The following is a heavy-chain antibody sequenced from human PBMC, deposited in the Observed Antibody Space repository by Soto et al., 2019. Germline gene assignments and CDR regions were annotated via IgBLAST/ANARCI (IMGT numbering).Heavy chain of an antibody. V-gene: IGHV3-30-3*01. CDR3: ARAEWFPLFDY. CDR1: GFTFSSYA. D-gene: IGHD3-3*01. Sequence: PGGSLRLSCAASGFTFSSYAMHWVRQAPGKGLEWVAVISYDGSNKYYADSVKGRFTISRDNSKNTLYLQMNSLRAEDTAVYYCARAEWFPLFDYWGQGTLVTVSS. CDR2: ISYDGSNK. J-gene: IGHJ4*02.